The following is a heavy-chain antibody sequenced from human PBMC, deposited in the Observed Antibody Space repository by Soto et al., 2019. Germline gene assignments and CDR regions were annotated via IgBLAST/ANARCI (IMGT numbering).Heavy chain of an antibody. CDR1: GGTFSSFT. V-gene: IGHV1-69*01. CDR3: ARRNAFDI. Sequence: QLQLVQSWAEVKKPGSSVKVSCKASGGTFSSFTVNWVLQAPGQGLEWMGGFMPILGAANYAPKFQGRVTINADESTNTGDMELSSRRSEDTDVYYCARRNAFDIRGQGTIVTGS. CDR2: FMPILGAA. J-gene: IGHJ3*02.